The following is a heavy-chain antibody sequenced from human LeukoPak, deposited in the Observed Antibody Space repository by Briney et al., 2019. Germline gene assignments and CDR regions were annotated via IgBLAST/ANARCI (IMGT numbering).Heavy chain of an antibody. CDR3: ARWYYYDSSGSPDY. D-gene: IGHD3-22*01. J-gene: IGHJ4*02. V-gene: IGHV3-23*01. CDR1: GFTFSTYA. Sequence: GGSLRLSCAASGFTFSTYAMGWVRQAPGKGLEWVSAISGSAGRTYYADSVKGRFTISRDNSKNTLYLQMNSLRAEDTAVYYCARWYYYDSSGSPDYWGQGTLVTVSS. CDR2: ISGSAGRT.